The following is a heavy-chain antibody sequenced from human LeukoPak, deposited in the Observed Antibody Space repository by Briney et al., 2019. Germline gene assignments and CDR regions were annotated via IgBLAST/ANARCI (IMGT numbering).Heavy chain of an antibody. Sequence: GRSLRVSCAASGFTFSSDGMHWVRQAPGKGLEWVAVISYDGSNKYYADSVKGRFTISRDNSKNTLYLQMNSLRAEDTAVYYCAKPLWFGESDAFDIRGQGTMVTVSS. V-gene: IGHV3-30*18. CDR3: AKPLWFGESDAFDI. J-gene: IGHJ3*02. CDR2: ISYDGSNK. D-gene: IGHD3-10*01. CDR1: GFTFSSDG.